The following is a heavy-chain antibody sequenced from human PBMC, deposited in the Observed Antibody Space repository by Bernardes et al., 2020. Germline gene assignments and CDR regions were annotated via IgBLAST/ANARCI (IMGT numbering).Heavy chain of an antibody. D-gene: IGHD4-17*01. V-gene: IGHV4-34*01. J-gene: IGHJ4*02. CDR3: ARGYGDYGLLYFDY. CDR1: GGSFSGYY. Sequence: SEPLSLTCAVYGGSFSGYYWSWLRQPPGKGLEWIGEINHSGSTNYNPSLKSRVTISVDTSKNQFSLKLSSVTAADTAVYYCARGYGDYGLLYFDYWGQGTLVTVSS. CDR2: INHSGST.